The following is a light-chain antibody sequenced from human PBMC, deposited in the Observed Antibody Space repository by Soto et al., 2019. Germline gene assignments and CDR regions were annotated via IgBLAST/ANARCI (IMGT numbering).Light chain of an antibody. V-gene: IGKV3-15*01. CDR2: TTP. Sequence: EIVLTQSPATLSVSPGERATLSCRASQSVSSNLAWYHQQPGQAPRLLIYTTPIMSTVIPGRFSVSGSGTGFKLSNSSSQSEDFADYYYQQYNNGPSLTFGQGTNVEIK. CDR3: QQYNNGPSLT. J-gene: IGKJ1*01. CDR1: QSVSSN.